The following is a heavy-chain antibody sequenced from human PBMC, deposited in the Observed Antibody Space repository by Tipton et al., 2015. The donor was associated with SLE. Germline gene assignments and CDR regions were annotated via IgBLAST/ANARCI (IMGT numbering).Heavy chain of an antibody. CDR3: AKDHGA. V-gene: IGHV3-23*03. CDR2: ILTGGTT. D-gene: IGHD3-10*01. J-gene: IGHJ5*02. CDR1: GFNFRTYG. Sequence: GSLRLSCAASGFNFRTYGMAWVRQAPGKGLECVSLILTGGTTYYADSVKGRFTISRDNSKNTLFLQMTSLRPEDTSIYYCAKDHGAWRQGTLVPVSS.